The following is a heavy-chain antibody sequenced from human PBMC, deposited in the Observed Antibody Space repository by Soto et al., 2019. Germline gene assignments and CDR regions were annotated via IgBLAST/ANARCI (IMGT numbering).Heavy chain of an antibody. V-gene: IGHV1-46*01. D-gene: IGHD2-15*01. J-gene: IGHJ4*02. Sequence: QVQLVQSGSEVKRPGASVKVSCKASGYTLTSHHIHWMRKTPGQGLVWMGIIKANIDGTTSPQKFQGRVTMTRDTSTSTFYMDLSSLKFDDTAVYYCARDSGGWSTDYWCQGTLVTVSS. CDR2: IKANIDGT. CDR1: GYTLTSHH. CDR3: ARDSGGWSTDY.